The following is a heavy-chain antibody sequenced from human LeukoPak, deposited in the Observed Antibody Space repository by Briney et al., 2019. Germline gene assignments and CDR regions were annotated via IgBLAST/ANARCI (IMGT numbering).Heavy chain of an antibody. V-gene: IGHV3-23*01. CDR2: ISGSGGST. J-gene: IGHJ6*04. Sequence: GGSLRLSCAASGFTFSSYAMSWVRQAPGKGLEWVSAISGSGGSTYYADSVKGRFTISRDNSKNTLYRQINSLRAEDTAEYYCAKSSVRGVPVDVWGEGTTVTVSS. D-gene: IGHD3-10*02. CDR3: AKSSVRGVPVDV. CDR1: GFTFSSYA.